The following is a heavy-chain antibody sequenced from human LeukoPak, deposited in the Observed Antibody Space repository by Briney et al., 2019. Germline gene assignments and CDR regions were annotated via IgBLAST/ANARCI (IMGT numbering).Heavy chain of an antibody. CDR3: AKGRGGSSYSAFDY. Sequence: PGESLRLSCAASGFTFSAYTMSWVRQAPGKGLEWVSSFGAGGTTSYADSVKGRFTISRDNSKNTLSLQMNSLRAEDTALYYCAKGRGGSSYSAFDYWGQGTLVTVSS. J-gene: IGHJ4*02. CDR1: GFTFSAYT. CDR2: FGAGGTT. D-gene: IGHD2-15*01. V-gene: IGHV3-23*01.